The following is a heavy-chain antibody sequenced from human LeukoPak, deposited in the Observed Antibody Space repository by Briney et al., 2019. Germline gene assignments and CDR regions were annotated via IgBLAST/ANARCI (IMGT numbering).Heavy chain of an antibody. V-gene: IGHV3-11*06. CDR1: GFTFSDYY. CDR2: ISSSSSYI. CDR3: ARDLRGYSSSWPKTGAFDI. D-gene: IGHD6-13*01. J-gene: IGHJ3*02. Sequence: GGSLRLSCAASGFTFSDYYMSWIRQAPGKGLEWVSYISSSSSYIYYADSVKGRFTISRDNAKNSLYLQMNSLRAEDTAVYYCARDLRGYSSSWPKTGAFDIWGQGTMVTVSS.